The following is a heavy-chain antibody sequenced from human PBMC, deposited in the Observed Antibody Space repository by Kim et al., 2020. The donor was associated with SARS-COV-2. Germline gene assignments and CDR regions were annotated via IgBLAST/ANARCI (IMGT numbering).Heavy chain of an antibody. J-gene: IGHJ4*02. CDR1: GGTFSSYA. CDR2: IIPIFGTA. Sequence: SVKVSCKASGGTFSSYAISWVRQAPGQGLEWMGGIIPIFGTANYAQKFQGRVTITADESTSTAYMELSSLRSEDTAVYYCARVEMATIPFFDYWGQGTLVTVSS. CDR3: ARVEMATIPFFDY. V-gene: IGHV1-69*13. D-gene: IGHD5-12*01.